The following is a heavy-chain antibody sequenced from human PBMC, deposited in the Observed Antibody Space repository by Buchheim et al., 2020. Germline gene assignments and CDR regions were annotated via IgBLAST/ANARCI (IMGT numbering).Heavy chain of an antibody. V-gene: IGHV3-30*04. CDR3: ASIGKADY. Sequence: QVQLVESGGGVVQPGRSLRLSCAASGFTFSSYAMHWVRQAPGKGLEWVAVISYDGSNKYYADSVKGRFTISRDNYKKTLYMQMNSLRAEDTAVYYCASIGKADYWGQGTL. D-gene: IGHD3-16*02. CDR1: GFTFSSYA. J-gene: IGHJ4*02. CDR2: ISYDGSNK.